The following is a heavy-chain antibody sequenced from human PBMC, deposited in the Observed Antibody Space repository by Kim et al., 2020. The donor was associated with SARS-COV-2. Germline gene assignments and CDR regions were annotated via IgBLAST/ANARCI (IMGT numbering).Heavy chain of an antibody. V-gene: IGHV3-23*01. J-gene: IGHJ4*02. CDR2: ISGSGGST. CDR1: GFTFSSYA. Sequence: GGSLRLSCAASGFTFSSYAMSWVRQAPGKGLEWVSAISGSGGSTYYADSVKGRFTISRDNSKNTLYLQMNSLRAEDTAVYYCAKDLRWIYGDYYHYFDYWGQGTLVTVSS. D-gene: IGHD4-17*01. CDR3: AKDLRWIYGDYYHYFDY.